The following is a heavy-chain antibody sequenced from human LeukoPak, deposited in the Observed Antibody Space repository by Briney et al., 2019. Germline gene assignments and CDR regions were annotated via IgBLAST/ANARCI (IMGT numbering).Heavy chain of an antibody. D-gene: IGHD3-22*01. CDR1: GYTFTSYY. CDR2: INPSGGST. CDR3: ARGSITMIVVVPSPPFDP. V-gene: IGHV1-46*01. Sequence: ASVKVSCRASGYTFTSYYMHWVRQAPGQGLEWMGIINPSGGSTSYAQKFQGRVTMTRDMSTSTVYMELSCLRSEDTAVYYCARGSITMIVVVPSPPFDPWSQGTLVTVSS. J-gene: IGHJ5*02.